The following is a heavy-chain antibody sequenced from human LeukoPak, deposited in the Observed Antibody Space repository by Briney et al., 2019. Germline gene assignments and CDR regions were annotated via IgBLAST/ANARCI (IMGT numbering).Heavy chain of an antibody. J-gene: IGHJ4*02. Sequence: GGSLRLSCAASGFTFSSYGMHWVRQAPGKGLEWVAFIRYDGSNKYYADSVKGRFTISRDNFKNTLYLQMNSLRAEDTAVYYCANSRYSSSWYYFDYWGQGTLVTVSS. D-gene: IGHD6-13*01. CDR3: ANSRYSSSWYYFDY. V-gene: IGHV3-30*02. CDR2: IRYDGSNK. CDR1: GFTFSSYG.